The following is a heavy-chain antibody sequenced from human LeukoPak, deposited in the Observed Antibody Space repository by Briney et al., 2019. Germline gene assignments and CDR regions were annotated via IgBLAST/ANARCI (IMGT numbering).Heavy chain of an antibody. CDR3: ARVHYGDYYFDY. J-gene: IGHJ4*02. CDR2: IYYSGST. D-gene: IGHD4-17*01. Sequence: PSETLSLTCTVSGSSISNKYWSWIRQPPGKGLEWIGYIYYSGSTNYNPSLKSRVTISVDTSKNQFSLKLSSVTAADTAVYYCARVHYGDYYFDYWGQGTLVTVSS. V-gene: IGHV4-59*01. CDR1: GSSISNKY.